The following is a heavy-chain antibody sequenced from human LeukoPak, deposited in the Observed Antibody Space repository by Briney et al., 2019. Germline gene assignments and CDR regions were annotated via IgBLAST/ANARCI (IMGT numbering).Heavy chain of an antibody. CDR1: GGSFSGYY. J-gene: IGHJ4*02. CDR2: INHSGST. V-gene: IGHV4-34*01. Sequence: TSETLSLTCAVYGGSFSGYYWSWIRQPPGKGLEWIGEINHSGSTNYNPSLKSRVTISVDTSKNQFSLKLSSVTAADTAVYYCARGLPYDYVWGSHRFASLYYFDYWGQGTLVTVSS. CDR3: ARGLPYDYVWGSHRFASLYYFDY. D-gene: IGHD3-16*02.